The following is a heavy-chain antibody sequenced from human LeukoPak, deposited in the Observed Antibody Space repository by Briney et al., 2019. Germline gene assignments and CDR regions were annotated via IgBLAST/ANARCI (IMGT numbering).Heavy chain of an antibody. D-gene: IGHD3-10*01. V-gene: IGHV3-64*01. J-gene: IGHJ6*02. Sequence: PGGSLRLSCAASGFTFSSYAMHRVRQAPGKGLEYVSAISSNGGSTYYANSVKGRFTISRDNSKNTLYLQMGSLRAEDMAVYYCARVGDMVRGVIASYYYGMDVWGQGTTVTVSS. CDR2: ISSNGGST. CDR1: GFTFSSYA. CDR3: ARVGDMVRGVIASYYYGMDV.